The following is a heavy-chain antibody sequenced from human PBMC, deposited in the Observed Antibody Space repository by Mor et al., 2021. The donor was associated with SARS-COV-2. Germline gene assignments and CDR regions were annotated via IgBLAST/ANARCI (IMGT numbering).Heavy chain of an antibody. J-gene: IGHJ5*02. CDR2: GGT. Sequence: GGTNYAQKFQGRVTMTRDTSISTAYMELSRLRSDDTAVYYCARAPASPLRLRNGYGPNWFDPWGQGTLVTVSS. V-gene: IGHV1-2*02. D-gene: IGHD5-12*01. CDR3: ARAPASPLRLRNGYGPNWFDP.